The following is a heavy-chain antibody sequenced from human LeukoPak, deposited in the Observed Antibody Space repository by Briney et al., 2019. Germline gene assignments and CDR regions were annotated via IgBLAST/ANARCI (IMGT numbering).Heavy chain of an antibody. J-gene: IGHJ4*02. D-gene: IGHD3-9*01. V-gene: IGHV3-9*01. Sequence: GGSLRLSCAASGFTFSSYWMHWVRQAPGKGLFWVSGIGWNSGSIGYADSVKGRFTISRDNAKNSLYLQMNSLRAEDTALYYCAKGPAPLLRYFDWAYFDYWGQGTLVTVSS. CDR2: IGWNSGSI. CDR1: GFTFSSYW. CDR3: AKGPAPLLRYFDWAYFDY.